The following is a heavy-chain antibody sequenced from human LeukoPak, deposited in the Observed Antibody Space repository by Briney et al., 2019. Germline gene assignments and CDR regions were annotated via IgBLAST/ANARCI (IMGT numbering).Heavy chain of an antibody. CDR1: GYTFTRYG. CDR3: ARRPGDYGDYEGLDY. D-gene: IGHD4-17*01. Sequence: SSVKVSCQASGYTFTRYGFSGVRQAPAQGLEGMGWINAYNGNTNYAQKLQGGVPMTTETSTRTAYMELRSLRSDDTAVYYCARRPGDYGDYEGLDYWGQGTLVTVSS. V-gene: IGHV1-18*04. J-gene: IGHJ4*02. CDR2: INAYNGNT.